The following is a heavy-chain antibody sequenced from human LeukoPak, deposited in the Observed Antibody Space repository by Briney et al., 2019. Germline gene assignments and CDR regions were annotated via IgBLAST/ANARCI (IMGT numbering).Heavy chain of an antibody. CDR3: ARAGNYYYGMDV. J-gene: IGHJ6*04. D-gene: IGHD1-26*01. V-gene: IGHV1-69*13. CDR2: IIPIFGTA. CDR1: GGTLSSYA. Sequence: GASVKVSCKASGGTLSSYAISWVRQSPGQGLEWMGGIIPIFGTANYAQKFQGRVTITADESTSTAYMELSSLRSEDTAVYYCARAGNYYYGMDVWGKGATVTVSS.